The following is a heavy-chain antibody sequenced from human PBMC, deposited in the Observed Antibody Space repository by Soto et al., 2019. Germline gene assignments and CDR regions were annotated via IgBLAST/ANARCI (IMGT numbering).Heavy chain of an antibody. V-gene: IGHV1-58*01. CDR1: GFTFTSSA. CDR3: AARDSSGDLDD. D-gene: IGHD3-22*01. CDR2: IVVGSGNT. Sequence: AAVKVSCKSSGFTFTSSAVQWVRQARGQRLEWIGWIVVGSGNTNYAQKFQERVTITRDMSTSTAYMELSSLRSEDTAVYYCAARDSSGDLDDCGQGTLVTVSS. J-gene: IGHJ4*02.